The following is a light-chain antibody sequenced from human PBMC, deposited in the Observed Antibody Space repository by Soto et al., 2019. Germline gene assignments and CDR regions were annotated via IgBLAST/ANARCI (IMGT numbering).Light chain of an antibody. CDR3: RSYTSSSTVV. V-gene: IGLV2-14*01. J-gene: IGLJ2*01. CDR1: SSDVGGYNY. CDR2: DVS. Sequence: QSALTQPASVSGSPVQSITISCTGTSSDVGGYNYVSWYQQHPGKAPKLMIYDVSNRPSGVSNRFSGSKSGNTASLTISGLQAEDEADYYCRSYTSSSTVVFGGGTKLTVL.